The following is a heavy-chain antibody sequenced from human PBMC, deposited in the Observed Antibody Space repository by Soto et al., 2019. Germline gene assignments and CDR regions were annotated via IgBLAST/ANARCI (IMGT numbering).Heavy chain of an antibody. Sequence: GESLKISCKGSGYSFTSYWIGWVRQMPGKGLEWMGIIYPGDSDTRYSPSFQGQVTISADKSISTAYLQWSSLKASDTAMYYCAGTKGYCSGGSCYDHWFDPWGQGTLVTVSS. CDR3: AGTKGYCSGGSCYDHWFDP. V-gene: IGHV5-51*01. J-gene: IGHJ5*02. CDR1: GYSFTSYW. CDR2: IYPGDSDT. D-gene: IGHD2-15*01.